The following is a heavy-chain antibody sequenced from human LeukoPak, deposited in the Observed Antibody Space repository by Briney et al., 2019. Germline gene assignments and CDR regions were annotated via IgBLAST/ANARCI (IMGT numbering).Heavy chain of an antibody. Sequence: SETLSLTCAVYGGSFSGYYWSWIRQPPGKGLEWIGEINHSGSTNYNPSLKSRVTISVDTSKNQFSLKLSSVTAADTAVYYCARGAVPATAILGYWGQGTLVTVSS. CDR1: GGSFSGYY. D-gene: IGHD2-2*02. V-gene: IGHV4-34*01. CDR3: ARGAVPATAILGY. CDR2: INHSGST. J-gene: IGHJ4*02.